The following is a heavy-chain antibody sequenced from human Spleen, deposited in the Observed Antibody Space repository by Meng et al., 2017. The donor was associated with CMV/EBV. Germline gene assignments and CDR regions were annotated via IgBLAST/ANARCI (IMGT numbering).Heavy chain of an antibody. CDR2: VYYSGST. J-gene: IGHJ4*02. Sequence: ISSSSYYWGWIRQPPGKGLEWIGSVYYSGSTYYNPSLKSRVTISVDTSKNQFSLKLSSVTAADTAVYYCARQDDPKPRYSGYGPRFDYWGQGTLVTVSS. D-gene: IGHD5-12*01. V-gene: IGHV4-39*01. CDR3: ARQDDPKPRYSGYGPRFDY. CDR1: ISSSSYY.